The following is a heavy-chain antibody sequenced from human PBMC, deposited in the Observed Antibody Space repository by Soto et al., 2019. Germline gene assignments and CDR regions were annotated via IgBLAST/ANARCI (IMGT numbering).Heavy chain of an antibody. CDR2: ISGSGGIS. Sequence: LRLSCEASGFSFSSYAMIWVRQAPGKGLEWVSVISGSGGISYFADSVKGRFTISRDNSKNMLYLEMSSLRAEDTAIYFCAKGSIEYSASIDYWGQGTLVTVSS. D-gene: IGHD4-4*01. CDR3: AKGSIEYSASIDY. J-gene: IGHJ4*02. CDR1: GFSFSSYA. V-gene: IGHV3-23*01.